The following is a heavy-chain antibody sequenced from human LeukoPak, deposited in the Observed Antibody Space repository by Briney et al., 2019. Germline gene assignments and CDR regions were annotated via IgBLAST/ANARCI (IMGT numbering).Heavy chain of an antibody. D-gene: IGHD3-22*01. V-gene: IGHV3-33*08. CDR2: IWYDGSNK. CDR3: ARSNYYDSSGYSNY. CDR1: GFTFSSYG. Sequence: GGSLRLSCAASGFTFSSYGMHWVRQAPGKGLEWVAVIWYDGSNKYYADSVKGRFTISRDNSKNTLYLQMNSLRAEDTAVYYCARSNYYDSSGYSNYWGQGTLVTVSS. J-gene: IGHJ4*02.